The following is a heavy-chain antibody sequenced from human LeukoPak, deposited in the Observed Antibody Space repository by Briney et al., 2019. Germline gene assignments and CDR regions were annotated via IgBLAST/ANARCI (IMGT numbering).Heavy chain of an antibody. V-gene: IGHV3-30*02. D-gene: IGHD5-24*01. J-gene: IGHJ4*02. CDR3: AKDLKRWENFHY. Sequence: PGGSLRLSCAASGFTVSSYGMHWVRQAPGKGLEWVAFIMYDGGNKYYADSVQGRFTISRDTSKNTLYLQMSSLRAEDTAVYYCAKDLKRWENFHYCGQGTLVTVSS. CDR1: GFTVSSYG. CDR2: IMYDGGNK.